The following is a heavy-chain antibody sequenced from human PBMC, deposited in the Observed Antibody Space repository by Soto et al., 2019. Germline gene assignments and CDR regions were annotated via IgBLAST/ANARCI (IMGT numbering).Heavy chain of an antibody. CDR2: ISYDGSNK. V-gene: IGHV3-30*18. D-gene: IGHD1-1*01. CDR3: AKFGLGGFQLEHAFDI. J-gene: IGHJ3*02. CDR1: GFTFSSYG. Sequence: PGGSLRLACAASGFTFSSYGMHWVRQAPGKGLEWVAVISYDGSNKYYADSVKGRFTISRDNSKNTLYLQMNSLRAEDTAVYYCAKFGLGGFQLEHAFDIWAQRTMVTGSS.